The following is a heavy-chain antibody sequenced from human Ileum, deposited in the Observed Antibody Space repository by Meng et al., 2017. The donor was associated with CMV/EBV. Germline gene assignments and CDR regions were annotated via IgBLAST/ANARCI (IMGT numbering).Heavy chain of an antibody. V-gene: IGHV1-8*01. CDR1: GYTFTSYD. D-gene: IGHD6-19*01. CDR2: MNPNSGNT. CDR3: ARKMVKWLPWPWGGWFDP. Sequence: ASVKVSCKASGYTFTSYDINWVRQATGQGLEWKGWMNPNSGNTGYAQKFQGRVTMTRNTSISTAYMEMSSLRSEDTAVYYCARKMVKWLPWPWGGWFDPWGQGTLVTVSS. J-gene: IGHJ5*02.